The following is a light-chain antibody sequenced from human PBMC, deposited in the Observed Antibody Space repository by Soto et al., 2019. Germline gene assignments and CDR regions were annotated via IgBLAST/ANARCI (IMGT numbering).Light chain of an antibody. Sequence: DIVLTQSPGTLCLSPGERATLSCRATQSVSSNYLAWYQQKPGQAPRLLIYGASSRATGIPDRFSGSGSGTDLTLTISRLEPEDFAVYYCQQYGNSPWTFGQGTKVEI. CDR2: GAS. CDR1: QSVSSNY. CDR3: QQYGNSPWT. J-gene: IGKJ1*01. V-gene: IGKV3-20*01.